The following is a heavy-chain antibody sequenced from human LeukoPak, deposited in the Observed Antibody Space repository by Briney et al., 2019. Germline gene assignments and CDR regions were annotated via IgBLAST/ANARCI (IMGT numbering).Heavy chain of an antibody. CDR3: ARVAMSDSSGYCDY. V-gene: IGHV3-33*01. D-gene: IGHD3-22*01. CDR2: IWYDGSNE. Sequence: GGSLRLPCAASGFTLSDYAMHWVRQAPGKGLEWVAVIWYDGSNENYADSVRGRFTVSRDNSKNTLYLHMNRVRAEDTAVYYCARVAMSDSSGYCDYWGQGTLVTVSS. J-gene: IGHJ4*02. CDR1: GFTLSDYA.